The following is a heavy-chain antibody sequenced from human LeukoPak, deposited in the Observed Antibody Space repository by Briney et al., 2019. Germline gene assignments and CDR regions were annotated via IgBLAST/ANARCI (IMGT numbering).Heavy chain of an antibody. CDR3: ARETVDTAMVTGPFDY. CDR1: GGTFSSYA. Sequence: SVKVSCKASGGTFSSYAISRVRQAPGQGLEWMGGIIPIFGTANYAQKFQGRVTITTDESTSTAYMELSSLRSEDTAVYYCARETVDTAMVTGPFDYWGQGTLVTVSS. V-gene: IGHV1-69*05. D-gene: IGHD5-18*01. CDR2: IIPIFGTA. J-gene: IGHJ4*02.